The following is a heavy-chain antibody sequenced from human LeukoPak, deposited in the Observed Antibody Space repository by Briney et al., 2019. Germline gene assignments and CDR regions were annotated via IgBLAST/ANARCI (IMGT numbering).Heavy chain of an antibody. CDR1: GFTFSSYA. CDR3: ARDLGSGYYFPFDY. V-gene: IGHV3-30-3*01. J-gene: IGHJ4*02. CDR2: ISYDGSNK. Sequence: GGSLILSCAASGFTFSSYAMHWVRQAPGKGLEWVTVISYDGSNKYYADSVKGRFTISRDNSKNTLYLQMNSLRPEDTAVYFWARDLGSGYYFPFDYWGQGTLVTVSS. D-gene: IGHD3-22*01.